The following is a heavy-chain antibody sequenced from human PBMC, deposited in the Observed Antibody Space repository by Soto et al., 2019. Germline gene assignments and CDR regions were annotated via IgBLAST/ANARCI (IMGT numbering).Heavy chain of an antibody. D-gene: IGHD1-1*01. CDR1: GFTFSSYA. J-gene: IGHJ6*02. CDR3: AKHNYEGYYYYYGMDV. V-gene: IGHV3-23*01. CDR2: ISGSGGST. Sequence: PGGSLRLSCAASGFTFSSYAMSWVRQAPGKGLEWVSAISGSGGSTYYADSVKGRFTISRDNSKNTLYLQMNSLRAEDTAVYYCAKHNYEGYYYYYGMDVWGQGTKVTVS.